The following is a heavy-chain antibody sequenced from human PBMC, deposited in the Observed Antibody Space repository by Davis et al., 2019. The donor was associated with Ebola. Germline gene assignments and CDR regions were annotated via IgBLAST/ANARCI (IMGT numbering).Heavy chain of an antibody. CDR3: ASLGYCTNGVCGWFDP. CDR2: IYPGDSDT. D-gene: IGHD2-8*01. CDR1: GYSFTSYW. V-gene: IGHV5-51*01. Sequence: GESLKISCKGSGYSFTSYWIGWVRQMPGKGLEWMGIIYPGDSDTRYSPSFQGQATISADKSISTAYLQWSSLKASDTAMYYCASLGYCTNGVCGWFDPWGQGTLVTVSS. J-gene: IGHJ5*02.